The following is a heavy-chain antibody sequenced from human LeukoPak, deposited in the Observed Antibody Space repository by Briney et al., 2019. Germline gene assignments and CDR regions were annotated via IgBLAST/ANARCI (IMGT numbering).Heavy chain of an antibody. V-gene: IGHV3-15*01. Sequence: GGSLRLSCAASGFTFSNAWMSWVRQAPGKGLEWVGRIKSKTDGGTTDYAAPVKGRFTISRDNAKNSLYLRLNSLRAEDTAVYYCARDRLRTYGYIDYWGQGTLVTVSS. CDR1: GFTFSNAW. J-gene: IGHJ4*02. D-gene: IGHD3-10*01. CDR3: ARDRLRTYGYIDY. CDR2: IKSKTDGGTT.